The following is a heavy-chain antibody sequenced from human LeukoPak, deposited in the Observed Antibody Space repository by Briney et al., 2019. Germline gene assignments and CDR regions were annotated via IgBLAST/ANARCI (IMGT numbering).Heavy chain of an antibody. D-gene: IGHD3-10*01. CDR3: ARQPSVWFGDRSHGMDV. CDR2: IYHSGST. V-gene: IGHV4-30-2*01. Sequence: SQTLSLTCTVSGGSISSGGYYWSWIRQPPGKGLEWIGYIYHSGSTYYNPSLKSRVTISVDTSKNQFSLKLSSVTAADTAVYYCARQPSVWFGDRSHGMDVWGQGTTVTVSS. CDR1: GGSISSGGYY. J-gene: IGHJ6*02.